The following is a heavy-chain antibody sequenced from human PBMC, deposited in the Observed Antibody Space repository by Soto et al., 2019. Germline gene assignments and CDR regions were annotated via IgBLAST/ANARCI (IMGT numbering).Heavy chain of an antibody. Sequence: GGSLRLSCAASGFTFSSYAMSWVRQAPGKGLEWVFAICGCCCSKFFGEFVEGRFNFSRDYSKNTLFLQINSLRAEDTAVYYCSKTANGWFSAFDIWGQGTMVTVSS. D-gene: IGHD6-19*01. CDR3: SKTANGWFSAFDI. V-gene: IGHV3-23*01. CDR2: ICGCCCSK. CDR1: GFTFSSYA. J-gene: IGHJ3*02.